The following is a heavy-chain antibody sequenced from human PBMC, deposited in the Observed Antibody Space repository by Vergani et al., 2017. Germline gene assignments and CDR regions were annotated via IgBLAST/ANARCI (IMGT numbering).Heavy chain of an antibody. CDR2: IYPGDSDT. D-gene: IGHD3-10*01. Sequence: EVQLVQSGAEVKKPGESLTISCKGSGYSFTSYWIGWVRQMPGKGLEWMGIIYPGDSDTRYSPSFQGQVTISADKSIRTAYLKWSSLKASDTAMYYCAILPRLSDRGVMITEYYFDYWGQGTLVTVSS. V-gene: IGHV5-51*01. CDR3: AILPRLSDRGVMITEYYFDY. J-gene: IGHJ4*02. CDR1: GYSFTSYW.